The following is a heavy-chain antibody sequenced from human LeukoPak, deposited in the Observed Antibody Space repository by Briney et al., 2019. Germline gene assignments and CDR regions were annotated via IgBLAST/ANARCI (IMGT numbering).Heavy chain of an antibody. CDR3: ARRGSSGWYRAFDI. J-gene: IGHJ3*02. CDR2: IKQDGSEK. V-gene: IGHV3-7*01. CDR1: GFTFSSYW. D-gene: IGHD6-19*01. Sequence: GGSLRLSCAASGFTFSSYWMSWVRQAPGKGLEWVANIKQDGSEKYYVDSVKGRFTISRDNAKNSLYLQMNSLRAEDTAMYYCARRGSSGWYRAFDIWGQGTMVTVSS.